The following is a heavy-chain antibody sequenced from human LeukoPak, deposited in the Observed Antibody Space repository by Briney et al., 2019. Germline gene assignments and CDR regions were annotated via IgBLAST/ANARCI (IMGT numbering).Heavy chain of an antibody. Sequence: KPSQTLSLTCTVSGGSISSGSYYWSWIRQPAGKGLEWIGRIYTSGSTNYNPSLKSRVTISADTSKNQFSLKLSSVTAADTAVYYCARTTRLPYCSSTSCYTGNRGAFDIWGQGTMVTVSS. V-gene: IGHV4-61*02. CDR2: IYTSGST. J-gene: IGHJ3*02. D-gene: IGHD2-2*02. CDR1: GGSISSGSYY. CDR3: ARTTRLPYCSSTSCYTGNRGAFDI.